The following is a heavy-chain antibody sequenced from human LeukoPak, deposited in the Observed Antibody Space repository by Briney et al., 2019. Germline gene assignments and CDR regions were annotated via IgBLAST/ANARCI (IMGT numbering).Heavy chain of an antibody. J-gene: IGHJ6*03. V-gene: IGHV3-21*01. CDR1: GFTFSSYS. CDR2: ISSSSSYI. D-gene: IGHD3-10*01. Sequence: VGSLRLSCAASGFTFSSYSMNSVRHAPRKGLERVSSISSSSSYIYYTDSVKGRFTSSRDNAKNSLYLQMNSLRAEDTAVYYCARARNRRPLLWFGERSGYYYYYMDVWGKGTTVTISS. CDR3: ARARNRRPLLWFGERSGYYYYYMDV.